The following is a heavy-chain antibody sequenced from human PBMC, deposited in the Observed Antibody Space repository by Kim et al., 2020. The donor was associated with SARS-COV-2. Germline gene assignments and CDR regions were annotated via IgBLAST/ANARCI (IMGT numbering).Heavy chain of an antibody. CDR3: ARLLLYGDYTDY. J-gene: IGHJ4*02. CDR1: GYNFTGYF. Sequence: ASVKVSCKASGYNFTGYFMHWVRQAPGQGLEWMGWINPNSGGTNYAQKFQGRVTMTRDTSISTAYMELTSLRSDDTAVYFCARLLLYGDYTDYWGQGTLVTVSS. D-gene: IGHD4-17*01. CDR2: INPNSGGT. V-gene: IGHV1-2*02.